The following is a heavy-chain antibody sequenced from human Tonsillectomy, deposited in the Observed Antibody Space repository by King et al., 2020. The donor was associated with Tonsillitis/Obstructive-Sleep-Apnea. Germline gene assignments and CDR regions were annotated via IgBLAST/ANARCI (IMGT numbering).Heavy chain of an antibody. Sequence: VQLVESGAEVKKPGASVKVSCKASGYTFTNYFIHWVRQAPGQGLEWLGIIAPSGGNTSYAQKFQGRVTMTRDTSTSTVFMELTSLTSEDAAIYYCAKSTGADAFDIGGQGTMVTVSS. CDR3: AKSTGADAFDI. D-gene: IGHD7-27*01. J-gene: IGHJ3*02. CDR1: GYTFTNYF. CDR2: IAPSGGNT. V-gene: IGHV1-46*01.